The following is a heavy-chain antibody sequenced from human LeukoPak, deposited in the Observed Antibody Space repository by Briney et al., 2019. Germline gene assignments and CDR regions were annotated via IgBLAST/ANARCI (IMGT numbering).Heavy chain of an antibody. D-gene: IGHD2-21*02. J-gene: IGHJ4*02. V-gene: IGHV3-74*01. CDR2: INSDGSST. CDR1: GFTFSSYW. Sequence: PGGSLRLSCAASGFTFSSYWMHWVRQAPGKGLVWVSRINSDGSSTSYADSVKGRFTISRDNAKNTLYLQMNSLRAEDTAVYYCARDRAAYCGGDCYSGVGYWGQGTLVTVSS. CDR3: ARDRAAYCGGDCYSGVGY.